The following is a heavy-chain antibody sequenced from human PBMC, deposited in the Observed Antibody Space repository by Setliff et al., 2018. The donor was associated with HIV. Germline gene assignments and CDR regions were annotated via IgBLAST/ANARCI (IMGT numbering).Heavy chain of an antibody. CDR3: AKGFSSSWLYYFDY. CDR1: GFIFDDYA. CDR2: ISWNSGSI. Sequence: GGSLRLSCAASGFIFDDYAMHWVRQAPGKGLEWVSGISWNSGSIGYADSVKGRFTLSRDNAKNSLYLQVNSLRDDDTALYYCAKGFSSSWLYYFDYWGQGTLVTVSS. D-gene: IGHD6-13*01. J-gene: IGHJ4*02. V-gene: IGHV3-9*01.